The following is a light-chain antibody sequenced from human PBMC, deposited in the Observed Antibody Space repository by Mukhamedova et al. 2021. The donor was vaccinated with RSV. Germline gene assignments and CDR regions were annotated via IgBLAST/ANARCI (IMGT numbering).Light chain of an antibody. J-gene: IGKJ4*01. Sequence: WYQRRVHGKAPKRLIYAASNLQSGVPSRFSGSGSGTEFTLTISSLQPEDFATYYCLQHNSYSLTFGGGTKVEIK. CDR3: LQHNSYSLT. V-gene: IGKV1-17*01. CDR2: AAS.